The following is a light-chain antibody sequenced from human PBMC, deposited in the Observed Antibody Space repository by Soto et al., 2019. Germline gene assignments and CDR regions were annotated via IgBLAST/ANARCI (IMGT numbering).Light chain of an antibody. Sequence: QSVLTQPASVSGSPGQSIAISCTGTSSDVGGYKYVSWYQQYPGKAPKLMIYDVSNRPSGVPDRFSGSKSGNTASLTISGLPSEDEADYYCSSYTSYTSYVFGTGTKVTVL. J-gene: IGLJ1*01. V-gene: IGLV2-14*01. CDR2: DVS. CDR3: SSYTSYTSYV. CDR1: SSDVGGYKY.